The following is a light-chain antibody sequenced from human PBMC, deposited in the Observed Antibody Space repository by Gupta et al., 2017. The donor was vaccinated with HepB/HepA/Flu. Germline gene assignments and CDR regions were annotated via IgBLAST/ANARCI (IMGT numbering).Light chain of an antibody. V-gene: IGKV3-15*01. CDR1: QSVRSN. CDR2: GAS. J-gene: IGKJ5*01. CDR3: QQYNNWLPLT. Sequence: EIVMTQSPATLSVSPGERATLSCRASQSVRSNLAWYQQKPGQAPRLLIYGASTRATGIPARYSGSGYGIEFTLTISSRQSEDFAVYYCQQYNNWLPLTFGQGTRLEIK.